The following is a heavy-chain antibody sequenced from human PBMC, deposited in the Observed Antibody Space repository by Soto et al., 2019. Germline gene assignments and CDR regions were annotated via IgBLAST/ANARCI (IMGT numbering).Heavy chain of an antibody. CDR3: AKELYSSGWATLDY. CDR1: GFTFSSHA. J-gene: IGHJ4*02. D-gene: IGHD6-19*01. Sequence: GGSLRLSCEVSGFTFSSHAMSWVRQAPGKGLEWVSTMSGSSGSTYYADSVKGRFTITRDNSKNTLYLQMNSLRGEDTALYYCAKELYSSGWATLDYWGQGALVTVSS. CDR2: MSGSSGST. V-gene: IGHV3-23*01.